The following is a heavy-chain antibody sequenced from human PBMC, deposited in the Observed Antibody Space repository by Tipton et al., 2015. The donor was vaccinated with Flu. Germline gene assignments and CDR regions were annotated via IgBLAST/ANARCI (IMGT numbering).Heavy chain of an antibody. CDR3: ARTSGIGVIFPFDY. Sequence: TLSLTCTVSGVSISSYYWSWIRQPPGKGLEWIGYVYNSGTTKFNPPLKSRATISADTSKNQFSLRLSSVTAADTAVYYCARTSGIGVIFPFDYWGQGTLVTVSS. V-gene: IGHV4-4*08. CDR1: GVSISSYY. J-gene: IGHJ4*02. CDR2: VYNSGTT. D-gene: IGHD3-3*01.